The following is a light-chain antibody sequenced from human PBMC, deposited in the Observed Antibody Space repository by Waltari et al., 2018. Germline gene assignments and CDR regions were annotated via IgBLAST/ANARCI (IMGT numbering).Light chain of an antibody. J-gene: IGLJ2*01. CDR1: SPHIGAGFA. CDR3: QSYDSDLRGV. CDR2: GST. V-gene: IGLV1-40*01. Sequence: QSVLTQPPSVSGAPGQRVTISCTGTSPHIGAGFAVPWYQQHSGTAPKLLTEGSTYRPSGVPDRFSGDKSGTSASLAITGLQAEDDAYYYCQSYDSDLRGVFGGGTKLTVL.